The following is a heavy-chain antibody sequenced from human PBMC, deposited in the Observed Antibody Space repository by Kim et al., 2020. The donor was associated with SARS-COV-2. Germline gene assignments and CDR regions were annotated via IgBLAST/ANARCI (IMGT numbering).Heavy chain of an antibody. CDR3: ARRITIFGVGGGYGMDV. V-gene: IGHV3-66*01. Sequence: VKGRFTISRDNSKNTLYLQMNSLRAEDTAVYYCARRITIFGVGGGYGMDVWGQGTTVTVSS. D-gene: IGHD3-3*01. J-gene: IGHJ6*02.